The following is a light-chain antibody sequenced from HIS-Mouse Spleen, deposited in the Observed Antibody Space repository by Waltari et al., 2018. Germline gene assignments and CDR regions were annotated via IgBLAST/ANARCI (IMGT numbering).Light chain of an antibody. CDR1: ALPTKY. Sequence: SYELTQPPSVSVSPGQTARITCPGAALPTKYSYWYQQKSGQAPVPGIYEDSKRPSGIPERFSGSSSGTMATLTISGAQVEDEADYYCYSTDSSGNHRVFGGGTKLTVL. CDR3: YSTDSSGNHRV. CDR2: EDS. V-gene: IGLV3-10*01. J-gene: IGLJ2*01.